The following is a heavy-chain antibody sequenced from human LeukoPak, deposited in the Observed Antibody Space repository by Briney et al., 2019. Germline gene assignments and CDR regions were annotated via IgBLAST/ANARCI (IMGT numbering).Heavy chain of an antibody. CDR1: GGTFSSYA. CDR2: IIPIFGTA. V-gene: IGHV1-69*13. D-gene: IGHD1-1*01. Sequence: SVKVSCKASGGTFSSYAISWVRQAPGQGLEWMGGIIPIFGTANYAQKFQGRVTITADESTSTAYMELSSLRSEDTAVYYCARDRWNDGYYYYYMDVWGKGTTVTVSS. J-gene: IGHJ6*03. CDR3: ARDRWNDGYYYYYMDV.